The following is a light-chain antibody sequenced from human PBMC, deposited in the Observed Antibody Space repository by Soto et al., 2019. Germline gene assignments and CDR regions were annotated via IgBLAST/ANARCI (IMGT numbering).Light chain of an antibody. CDR2: DAS. V-gene: IGKV1-5*01. J-gene: IGKJ1*01. Sequence: DIQLTQSPSSLSASVGDRVTITCRASESVTIWLAWYQQKPGKAPRLLIYDASTLEGGVPSRFSASGSGTEFTLTISILQPDDFATYYCEQYDSRSPWTFGQGTKIELK. CDR3: EQYDSRSPWT. CDR1: ESVTIW.